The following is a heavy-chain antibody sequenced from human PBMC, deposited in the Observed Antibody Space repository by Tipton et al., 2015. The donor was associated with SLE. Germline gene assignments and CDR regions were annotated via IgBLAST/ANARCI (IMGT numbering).Heavy chain of an antibody. D-gene: IGHD1-26*01. V-gene: IGHV4-34*01. CDR1: GGTSRDYF. CDR3: ARLSRRVGATGDLNDAFDI. CDR2: VSHRGTT. J-gene: IGHJ3*02. Sequence: LRLSCAVYGGTSRDYFWSWIRQPPGKGLEWIGEVSHRGTTNYNPSLDSRVTISLDRFNNQFTLKMTSVTAADTAVYYCARLSRRVGATGDLNDAFDIWGQGTRVTVSS.